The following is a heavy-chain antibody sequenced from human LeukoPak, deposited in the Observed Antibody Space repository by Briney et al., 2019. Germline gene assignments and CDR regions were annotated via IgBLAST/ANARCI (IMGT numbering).Heavy chain of an antibody. D-gene: IGHD6-19*01. CDR1: GFTFDDYA. Sequence: PGGSLRLSCAASGFTFDDYAMHWVRQAPGKGLEWVSGISWNSGSIGYADSVKGRFTISRDNAKNSLYLQMSSLRAEDTALYYCAKDQSRFIAVAGTGGMDVWGQGTTVTVSS. V-gene: IGHV3-9*01. CDR2: ISWNSGSI. J-gene: IGHJ6*02. CDR3: AKDQSRFIAVAGTGGMDV.